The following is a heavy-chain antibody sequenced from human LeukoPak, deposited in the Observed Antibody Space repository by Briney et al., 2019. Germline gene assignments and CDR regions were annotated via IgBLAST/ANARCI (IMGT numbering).Heavy chain of an antibody. Sequence: TTSETLSLTCTVSGGSISSYYWSWIRQPPGKGLEWIGYIYYSGSTNYNPSLKSRVTMSVDTSKNQFSLKLSSVTAADTAVYYCARDYCSSTSCYTGYYYYMDVWGKGTTVTVSS. CDR1: GGSISSYY. V-gene: IGHV4-59*12. CDR2: IYYSGST. D-gene: IGHD2-2*02. J-gene: IGHJ6*03. CDR3: ARDYCSSTSCYTGYYYYMDV.